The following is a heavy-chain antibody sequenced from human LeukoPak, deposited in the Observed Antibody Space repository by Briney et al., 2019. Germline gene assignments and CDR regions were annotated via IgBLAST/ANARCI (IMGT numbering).Heavy chain of an antibody. V-gene: IGHV4-30-2*01. CDR3: ARAPMGYDFRRKAFDI. D-gene: IGHD3-3*01. CDR1: GGSISSGGYY. J-gene: IGHJ3*02. Sequence: PSQTLSLTCTVSGGSISSGGYYWSWIRQPPGKGLEWIGYIYHSGSTYYNPSLKSRVTISVDRSKNQFSLKLSSVTAADTAVYYCARAPMGYDFRRKAFDIWGQGTMVTVSS. CDR2: IYHSGST.